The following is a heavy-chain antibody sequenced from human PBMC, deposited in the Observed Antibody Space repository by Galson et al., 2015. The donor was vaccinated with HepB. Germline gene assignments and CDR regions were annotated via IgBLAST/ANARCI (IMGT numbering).Heavy chain of an antibody. CDR2: IRYDGSEK. Sequence: SLRLSCAASGFSFSSYWMSWVRQAPGKGLEWVANIRYDGSEKFYVDSMKGRFTISRDNAKNSVYLQVNSLRGEDTAVYFCARSPERMRYFDYWGQGTTVTVSS. CDR1: GFSFSSYW. CDR3: ARSPERMRYFDY. J-gene: IGHJ4*02. V-gene: IGHV3-7*01. D-gene: IGHD2/OR15-2a*01.